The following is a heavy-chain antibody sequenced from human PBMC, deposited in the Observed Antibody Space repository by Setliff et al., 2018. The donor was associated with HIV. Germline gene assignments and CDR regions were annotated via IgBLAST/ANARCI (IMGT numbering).Heavy chain of an antibody. V-gene: IGHV4-59*01. CDR3: ARVRSYGSAYDAFDV. CDR2: IYYSESADY. D-gene: IGHD3-10*01. CDR1: GGSISNYY. Sequence: LSLTCTVSGGSISNYYWNWIRQSPGKGLEWIGYIYYSESADYNYNPSLKSRVTISVDTSKSQFSLNLSSVTAADTAMYYCARVRSYGSAYDAFDVWGPGTMVTV. J-gene: IGHJ3*01.